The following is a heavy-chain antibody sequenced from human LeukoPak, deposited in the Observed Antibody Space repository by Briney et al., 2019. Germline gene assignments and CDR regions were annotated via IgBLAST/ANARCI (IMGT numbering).Heavy chain of an antibody. CDR2: IHYGGTT. V-gene: IGHV4-30-4*01. CDR3: TRGAMLRGIPHSPGE. Sequence: PSETLSLTCTVSGDSITRRDLYWSWIRQPPGKGLEWIGYIHYGGTTYYSSSLKSRVTSSPDPSKNQFSLKLTSVTAADTAVYFCTRGAMLRGIPHSPGEWGQGTLVTVSS. D-gene: IGHD3-10*01. CDR1: GDSITRRDLY. J-gene: IGHJ4*02.